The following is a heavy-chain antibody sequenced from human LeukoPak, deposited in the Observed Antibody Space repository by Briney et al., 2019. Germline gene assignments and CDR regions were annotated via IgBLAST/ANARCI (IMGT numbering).Heavy chain of an antibody. J-gene: IGHJ6*02. CDR2: IYSGDADT. V-gene: IGHV5-51*01. Sequence: GEALQIFFRGAGCGFTSCWIGWGRRMPGKGGEWRGIIYSGDADTRYSPSFQGQVTISADKSISTAYLQWSSLKASDTAMYYCARHGDTAMDPEKYYYYGMDVWGQGTTVTVSS. CDR1: GCGFTSCW. CDR3: ARHGDTAMDPEKYYYYGMDV. D-gene: IGHD5-18*01.